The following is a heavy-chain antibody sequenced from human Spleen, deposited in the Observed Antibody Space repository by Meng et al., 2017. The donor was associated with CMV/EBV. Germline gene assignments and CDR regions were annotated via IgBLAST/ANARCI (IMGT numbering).Heavy chain of an antibody. D-gene: IGHD3-16*01. Sequence: GESLKISCAASGFTFSNYWMSWVRQAPGKGLEWVANINQDGSDKYYVDSVKGRFTISRDNAKNSLYLQLSSLRADDTAVYYCARDRGGLSDDYSSPLDYWGQGTLVTVSS. CDR3: ARDRGGLSDDYSSPLDY. CDR2: INQDGSDK. CDR1: GFTFSNYW. J-gene: IGHJ4*02. V-gene: IGHV3-7*03.